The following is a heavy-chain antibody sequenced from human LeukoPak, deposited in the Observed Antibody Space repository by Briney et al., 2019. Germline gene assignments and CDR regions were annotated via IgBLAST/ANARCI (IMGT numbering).Heavy chain of an antibody. CDR3: AKTPGIASAW. J-gene: IGHJ4*02. CDR1: GFTVSTNY. D-gene: IGHD6-13*01. Sequence: GGSLRLSCAASGFTVSTNYMSWVRQAPGKGLEWVLIIYSGGSTYYADSVKDRFTISRDNSKNTLHLQMNSLRVEDTAVYYCAKTPGIASAWWGQGTLVTVSS. V-gene: IGHV3-53*01. CDR2: IYSGGST.